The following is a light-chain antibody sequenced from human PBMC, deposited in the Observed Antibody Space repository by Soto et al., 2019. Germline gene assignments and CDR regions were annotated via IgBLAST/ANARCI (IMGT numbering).Light chain of an antibody. CDR2: EVS. Sequence: QSVLTQPPSASGSPGQSVAISCTGTSRDVGGQNYVSWYQQHPGKAPKLMIYEVSNRPSGVSNRFSGSKSGDTASLTISGLQAEDEADYYCSSYTTRTTLYVFGTGTKGTVL. J-gene: IGLJ1*01. CDR1: SRDVGGQNY. CDR3: SSYTTRTTLYV. V-gene: IGLV2-14*03.